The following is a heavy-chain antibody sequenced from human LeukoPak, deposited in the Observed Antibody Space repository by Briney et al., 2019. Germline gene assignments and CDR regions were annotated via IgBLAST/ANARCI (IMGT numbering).Heavy chain of an antibody. V-gene: IGHV3-15*01. D-gene: IGHD3-3*01. CDR3: TGPYDFWSGYYDYYYYMDV. CDR1: GFTFSNAW. Sequence: PGGSLRLSCAASGFTFSNAWMSWVRQAPGQGLEWVGRIKSKTDGGTTDYAAPVKGRFTISRDDSKNTLYLQMNSLKTEDTAVYYCTGPYDFWSGYYDYYYYMDVWGKGTTVTVSS. CDR2: IKSKTDGGTT. J-gene: IGHJ6*03.